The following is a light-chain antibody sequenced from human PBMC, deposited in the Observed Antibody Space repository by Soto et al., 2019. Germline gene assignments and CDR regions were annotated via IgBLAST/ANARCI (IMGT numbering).Light chain of an antibody. V-gene: IGKV3-15*01. CDR1: QSVSSN. CDR3: QQYNNWPRT. J-gene: IGKJ4*01. CDR2: GAS. Sequence: EIVMTQSPATLSVSPGERATLSCRASQSVSSNLAWYQQTPGQAPRLLIYGASTRATGIPARFSGSESGTQFTLTISSMPSEDSAAYYCQQYNNWPRTFGGGTKVEIK.